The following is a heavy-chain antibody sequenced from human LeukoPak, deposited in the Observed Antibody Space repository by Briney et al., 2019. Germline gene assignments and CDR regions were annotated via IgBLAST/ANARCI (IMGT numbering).Heavy chain of an antibody. J-gene: IGHJ5*02. CDR3: ARGIDSFDP. CDR2: INAGNGNT. CDR1: GYTFTNNA. D-gene: IGHD3-9*01. Sequence: ASVKVSCTASGYTFTNNAMHWVRQDPGQGLEWMGWINAGNGNTKYSQKFQGRVTLTRDTSASTAYMELSSLRSEDTAVYYCARGIDSFDPWGQGTLVTVSS. V-gene: IGHV1-3*01.